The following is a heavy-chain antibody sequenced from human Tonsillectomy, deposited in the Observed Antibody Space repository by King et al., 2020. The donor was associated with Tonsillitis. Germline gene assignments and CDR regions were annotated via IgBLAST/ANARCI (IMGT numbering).Heavy chain of an antibody. V-gene: IGHV3-21*01. D-gene: IGHD4-17*01. CDR3: ARGDGTVTTNFGY. J-gene: IGHJ4*02. CDR2: ISSSSSYI. CDR1: GFTFSSYS. Sequence: VQLVQSGGGLVKPGGSLRLSCAASGFTFSSYSMNWVRQAPGRGLEWVSSISSSSSYIYYADSGKGRFTISRDNAKNSLYLQMNSLRAEDTAVYYCARGDGTVTTNFGYWGQGTLVTVSS.